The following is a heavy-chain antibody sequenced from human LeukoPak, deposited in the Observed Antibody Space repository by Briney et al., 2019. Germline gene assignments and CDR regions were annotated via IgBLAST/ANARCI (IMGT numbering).Heavy chain of an antibody. J-gene: IGHJ4*02. CDR2: ISYDGSNK. CDR3: ARGMIVVAEYLDY. V-gene: IGHV3-30*04. Sequence: PGGSLRLSCAASGFTFSSYAMHWVRQAPGKGLEWVAVISYDGSNKYYADSVKGRFTISRDNSKNTLYLQMNSLRAEDTAVYYCARGMIVVAEYLDYWGQGTLVTVSS. CDR1: GFTFSSYA. D-gene: IGHD3-22*01.